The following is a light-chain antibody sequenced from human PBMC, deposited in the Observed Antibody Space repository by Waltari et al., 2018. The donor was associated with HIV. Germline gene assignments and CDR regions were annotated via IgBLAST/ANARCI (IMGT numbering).Light chain of an antibody. J-gene: IGKJ3*01. Sequence: AIQMTQSPSSLSASVGDRVTITCRASQGIGNDLVWYQQKSGRAPKVLIYAASNLQSGVPSRFSGSRSGTDFTLTISSLQPEDSATYYCLQDGSFPLTFGPGTKVDV. V-gene: IGKV1-6*01. CDR1: QGIGND. CDR2: AAS. CDR3: LQDGSFPLT.